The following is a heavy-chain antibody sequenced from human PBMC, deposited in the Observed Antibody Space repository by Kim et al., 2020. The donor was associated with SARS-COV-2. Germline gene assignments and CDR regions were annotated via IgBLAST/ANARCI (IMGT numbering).Heavy chain of an antibody. Sequence: ASVKVSCKASGYTFSGYSMNWVRQAPGQGLEWMGRINPISGGANYAQKFQGRVTITRDTSNSTAYMELSRLRSDDTAVYYCARSVVPAAMLHYYYYYYGMDFWGQGTTVTVSS. CDR1: GYTFSGYS. V-gene: IGHV1-2*06. J-gene: IGHJ6*02. CDR3: ARSVVPAAMLHYYYYYYGMDF. D-gene: IGHD2-2*01. CDR2: INPISGGA.